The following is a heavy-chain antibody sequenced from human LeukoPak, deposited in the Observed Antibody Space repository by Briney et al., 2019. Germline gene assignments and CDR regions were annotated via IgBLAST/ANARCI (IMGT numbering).Heavy chain of an antibody. D-gene: IGHD3/OR15-3a*01. V-gene: IGHV1-18*01. Sequence: ASVKVSCKASGYTFTYFGISWVRQAPGQGLEWMGWISAYNGNINYAQKFQGRVTMTTDTSTSTAYMELRSLRSDDTAVFYCVRDLGVDTSMIFFDYWGQGTLVTVSS. CDR2: ISAYNGNI. CDR3: VRDLGVDTSMIFFDY. J-gene: IGHJ4*02. CDR1: GYTFTYFG.